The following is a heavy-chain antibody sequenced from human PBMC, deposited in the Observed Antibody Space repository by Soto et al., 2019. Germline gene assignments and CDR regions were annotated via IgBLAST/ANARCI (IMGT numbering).Heavy chain of an antibody. D-gene: IGHD2-21*02. CDR3: ARVNIVVVTAILAFDI. CDR2: ISSSSSTI. CDR1: GFTFSSYS. Sequence: GGSLRLSCAASGFTFSSYSMNSVRQAPGKGLEWVSYISSSSSTIYYADSVKGRFTISRDNAKNSLYLQMNSLRDEDTAVYYCARVNIVVVTAILAFDIWGQGTMVTVSS. J-gene: IGHJ3*02. V-gene: IGHV3-48*02.